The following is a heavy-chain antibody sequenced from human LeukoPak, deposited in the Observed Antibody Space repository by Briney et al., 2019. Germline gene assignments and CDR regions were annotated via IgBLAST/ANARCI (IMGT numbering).Heavy chain of an antibody. CDR1: GGSVSGYY. V-gene: IGHV4-59*02. D-gene: IGHD2-2*01. CDR2: IYYSGST. J-gene: IGHJ5*02. CDR3: ARVQYQLLQPENWFDP. Sequence: SETLSLTCTVSGGSVSGYYWSWIRQPPGKGLEWIGYIYYSGSTNYNPSLKSRVTISVDTSKNQFSLKLSSVTAADTAVYYCARVQYQLLQPENWFDPWGQGTLVTVSS.